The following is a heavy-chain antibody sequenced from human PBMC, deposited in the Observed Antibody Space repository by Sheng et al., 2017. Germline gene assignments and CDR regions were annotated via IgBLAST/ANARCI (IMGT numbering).Heavy chain of an antibody. Sequence: EVQLLESGGGLVQPGGSLRLSCAASGFTFSSYPMSWVRQAPGKGLEWVSNISGGGGSTYYADSVKGRFTISRDNSKNTLYLQMNSLRAEDTAVYFCAKDLIRITMVGGAFDVWGQGTMVSVSS. V-gene: IGHV3-23*01. CDR1: GFTFSSYP. CDR2: ISGGGGST. D-gene: IGHD3-10*01. J-gene: IGHJ3*01. CDR3: AKDLIRITMVGGAFDV.